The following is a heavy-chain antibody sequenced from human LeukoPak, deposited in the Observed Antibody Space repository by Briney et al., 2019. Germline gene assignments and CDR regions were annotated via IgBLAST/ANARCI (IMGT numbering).Heavy chain of an antibody. J-gene: IGHJ2*01. CDR2: FDPEDGET. CDR1: GYTLTELS. CDR3: ATTYLRYYYGSGSYFDL. D-gene: IGHD3-10*01. Sequence: ASVKVSCKVSGYTLTELSMHWVRQAPGKGLEWMGGFDPEDGETIYAQKFQGRVTMTEDTSTDTACMELSSLRSEDTAVYYCATTYLRYYYGSGSYFDLWGRGTLVTVSS. V-gene: IGHV1-24*01.